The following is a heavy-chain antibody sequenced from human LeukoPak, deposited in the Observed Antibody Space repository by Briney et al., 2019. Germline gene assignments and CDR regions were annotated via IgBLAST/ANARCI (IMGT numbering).Heavy chain of an antibody. V-gene: IGHV1-46*01. Sequence: VASVKVSCKASGYTFTSYYMHWVRQAPGQGLEWMGIINPSGGSTSYAQKFQGRVTMTRDMSTSTVYMELSSLRSEDTAVYYCARGPRLGRYYYYYMDVWGKGTTVTVSS. J-gene: IGHJ6*03. D-gene: IGHD6-19*01. CDR3: ARGPRLGRYYYYYMDV. CDR2: INPSGGST. CDR1: GYTFTSYY.